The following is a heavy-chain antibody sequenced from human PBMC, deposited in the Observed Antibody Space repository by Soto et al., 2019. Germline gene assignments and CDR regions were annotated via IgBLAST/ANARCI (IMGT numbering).Heavy chain of an antibody. D-gene: IGHD3-10*01. CDR2: IYYSGST. CDR3: ARDIYGSGANWFDP. V-gene: IGHV4-61*01. CDR1: GGSVSSGSYY. J-gene: IGHJ5*02. Sequence: SETLSLTCTVSGGSVSSGSYYWSWIRQPPGKGLEWIGYIYYSGSTNYNPSLKSRVTISVDTSKNQFSLKLSSVTAADTAVYYCARDIYGSGANWFDPWGQGTLVTVSS.